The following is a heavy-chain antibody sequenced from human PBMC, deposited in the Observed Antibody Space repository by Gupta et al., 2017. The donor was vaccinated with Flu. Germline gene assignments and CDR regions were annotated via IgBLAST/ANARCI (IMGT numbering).Heavy chain of an antibody. CDR1: GDSIRNHFW. CDR2: IYHSGST. Sequence: VPLQESGPGLVKPSGTLSLSCTVSGDSIRNHFWWTWVRQPPGKGLEWIGEIYHSGSTYYNTPLKTRVSITVDEAKNEGSLKLYSVTAADTAVYYGARGGSVGVETPVRNRPRYYMDVWGKGTTVTVSS. D-gene: IGHD3-3*01. V-gene: IGHV4-4*02. J-gene: IGHJ6*03. CDR3: ARGGSVGVETPVRNRPRYYMDV.